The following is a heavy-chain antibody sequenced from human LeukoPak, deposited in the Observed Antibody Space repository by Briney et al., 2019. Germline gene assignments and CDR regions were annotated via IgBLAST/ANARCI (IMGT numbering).Heavy chain of an antibody. CDR1: GGSISSSIYY. CDR3: ARLIAAAGTQNWFDP. V-gene: IGHV4-39*07. J-gene: IGHJ5*02. Sequence: SETLSLTCTVSGGSISSSIYYWGWIRQPPGKGLEWIGSIYYSGSTYYNPSLKSRVTISVDTSKNQFSLKLSSVTAADTAVYHCARLIAAAGTQNWFDPWGQGTLVTVSS. D-gene: IGHD6-13*01. CDR2: IYYSGST.